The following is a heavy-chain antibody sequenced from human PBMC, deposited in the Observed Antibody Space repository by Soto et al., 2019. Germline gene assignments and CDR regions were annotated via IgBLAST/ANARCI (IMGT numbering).Heavy chain of an antibody. CDR2: IYYSGST. D-gene: IGHD3-10*01. V-gene: IGHV4-39*01. CDR3: ARHYLASTDPYYFDY. Sequence: SETLSLTCTVSGGSISSSSYYWGWIRQPPGKGLEWIGSIYYSGSTYYNPSLKSRVTISGDTSKNEFSLKLSSVTAADTAVYYCARHYLASTDPYYFDYWGQGTLVTVSS. CDR1: GGSISSSSYY. J-gene: IGHJ4*02.